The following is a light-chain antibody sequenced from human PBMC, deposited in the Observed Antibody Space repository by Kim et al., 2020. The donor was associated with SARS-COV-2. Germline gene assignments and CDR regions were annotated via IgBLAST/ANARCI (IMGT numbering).Light chain of an antibody. CDR1: QGITTY. CDR3: QQVDTYPLT. J-gene: IGKJ5*01. CDR2: AAS. V-gene: IGKV1-9*01. Sequence: ASVGDRVTITCRASQGITTYLAWYQQKPGKAPRLLIYAASNLQNGVPSRFSGSGSGTEFTLTISRLQPEDFATYYCQQVDTYPLTFGQGTRLEIK.